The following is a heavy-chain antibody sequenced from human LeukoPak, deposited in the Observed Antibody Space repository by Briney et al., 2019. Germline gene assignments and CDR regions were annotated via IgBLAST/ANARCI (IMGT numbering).Heavy chain of an antibody. D-gene: IGHD5-12*01. CDR3: AKDTHIVATSVDY. J-gene: IGHJ4*02. CDR1: GFTFDDYA. CDR2: ISWNSGSI. Sequence: GGSLRLSCAASGFTFDDYAMHWVRQAPGKGLEWVSGISWNSGSIGYADSVKGRFTISRDNAKNSLYLQMNSLRAEDTALYYCAKDTHIVATSVDYWGQGTLVTVSS. V-gene: IGHV3-9*01.